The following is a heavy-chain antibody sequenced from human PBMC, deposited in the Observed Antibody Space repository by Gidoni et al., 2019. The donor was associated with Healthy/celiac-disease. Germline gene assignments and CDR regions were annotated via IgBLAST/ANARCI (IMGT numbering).Heavy chain of an antibody. CDR1: GFTFSSYG. CDR3: ASSSGWVRCDY. D-gene: IGHD6-19*01. Sequence: QVQLVESGGGVVQPGRSLRLSCAASGFTFSSYGMHWVRQAPGKGLEWVAVISYDGSNKYYADSVKGRFTISRDNSKNTLYLQMNSLRAEDTAVYYCASSSGWVRCDYWGQGTLVTVSS. CDR2: ISYDGSNK. V-gene: IGHV3-30*03. J-gene: IGHJ4*02.